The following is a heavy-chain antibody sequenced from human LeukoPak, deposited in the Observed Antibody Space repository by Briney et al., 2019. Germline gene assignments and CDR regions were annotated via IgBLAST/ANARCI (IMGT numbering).Heavy chain of an antibody. V-gene: IGHV3-74*01. Sequence: PGGSLRLSCAPSGFTFSKYWMLWVRHAPGEALESVSRINTDGTVTTYADSVKARFTVSRDNADNTMFLQMNSVRDEDTAVYYCATKQWLAPPPDSWGQGTPVTVSS. CDR3: ATKQWLAPPPDS. CDR2: INTDGTVT. D-gene: IGHD6-19*01. J-gene: IGHJ4*02. CDR1: GFTFSKYW.